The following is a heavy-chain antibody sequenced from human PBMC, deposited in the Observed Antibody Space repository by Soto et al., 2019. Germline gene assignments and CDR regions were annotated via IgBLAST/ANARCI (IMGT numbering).Heavy chain of an antibody. V-gene: IGHV4-59*08. CDR2: IYYSGST. D-gene: IGHD6-6*01. Sequence: SETLSLTCTVSGGSISSYYWSWIRQPPGKGLEWIGYIYYSGSTNYNPSLKSRVTISVDTSKNQFSLKLSSVTAADTAVYYCARQDSSSSLDYWGQGTLVTVSS. J-gene: IGHJ4*02. CDR1: GGSISSYY. CDR3: ARQDSSSSLDY.